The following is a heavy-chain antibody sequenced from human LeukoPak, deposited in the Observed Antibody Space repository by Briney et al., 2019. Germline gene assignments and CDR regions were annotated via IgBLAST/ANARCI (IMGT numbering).Heavy chain of an antibody. J-gene: IGHJ4*02. D-gene: IGHD3-3*01. CDR3: ARGGYDFWSGYYY. CDR1: GDSISSSSSY. CDR2: IYHSGSS. V-gene: IGHV4-39*07. Sequence: SETLSLTCSVAGDSISSSSSYWAWIRQPPGKGLEWIGSIYHSGSSYYNPSLKSRVTISVDTSKNQFSLKLSSVTAADTAVYYCARGGYDFWSGYYYWGQGTLVTVSS.